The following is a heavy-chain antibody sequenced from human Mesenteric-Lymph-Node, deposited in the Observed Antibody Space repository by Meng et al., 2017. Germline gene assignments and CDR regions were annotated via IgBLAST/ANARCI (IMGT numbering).Heavy chain of an antibody. J-gene: IGHJ4*02. CDR1: GFTFSSYA. CDR2: ISYDGSNK. V-gene: IGHV3-30*04. D-gene: IGHD1-26*01. CDR3: ARDFSDLVGATTGYFDY. Sequence: GGSLRLSCAASGFTFSSYAMHWVRQAPGKGLEWVAVISYDGSNKYYADSVKGRFTISRDNSKNTLYLQMDSLRAEDTAVDYCARDFSDLVGATTGYFDYWGQGTLVTVSS.